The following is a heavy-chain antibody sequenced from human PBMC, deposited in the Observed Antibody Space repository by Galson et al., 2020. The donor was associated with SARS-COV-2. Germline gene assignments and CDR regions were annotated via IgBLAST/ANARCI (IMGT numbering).Heavy chain of an antibody. Sequence: ASETLSLTCTVSGGPISSSSYYWGWIRQPPGKGLEWIGSIYYSGSTYYNPSLKSRVTISVDTSKNQFSLKLSSVTAADTAVYYCARSGSVLPGDYVFSPALSQNAFDIWGQGTMVTVSS. D-gene: IGHD4-17*01. CDR2: IYYSGST. V-gene: IGHV4-39*01. CDR3: ARSGSVLPGDYVFSPALSQNAFDI. J-gene: IGHJ3*02. CDR1: GGPISSSSYY.